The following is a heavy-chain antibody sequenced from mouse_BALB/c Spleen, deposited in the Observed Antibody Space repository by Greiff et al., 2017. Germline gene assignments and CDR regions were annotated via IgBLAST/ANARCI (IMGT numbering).Heavy chain of an antibody. CDR1: GFSLTSYD. V-gene: IGHV2-9-2*01. J-gene: IGHJ2*01. Sequence: VKLMESGPGLVAPSQSLSITCTVSGFSLTSYDISWIRQPPGKGLEWLGVIWTGGGTNYNSAFMSRLSISKDNSKSQVFLKMNSLQTDDTAIYYCVRDGDYWGQGTTLTVSS. CDR2: IWTGGGT. CDR3: VRDGDY.